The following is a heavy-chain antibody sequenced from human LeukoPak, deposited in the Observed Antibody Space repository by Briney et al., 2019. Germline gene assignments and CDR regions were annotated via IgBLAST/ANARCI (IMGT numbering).Heavy chain of an antibody. D-gene: IGHD6-6*01. CDR3: TRLTSRQLDHLDY. V-gene: IGHV3-49*04. Sequence: PGGSLRLSCAASGFTFSSYGMHWVRQAPGKGLEWVGFIRSKAYGGTTEYAASVKGRFTISRDDSKSIAYLQMNSLKTEDTAVYYCTRLTSRQLDHLDYWGQGTLVTVSS. CDR1: GFTFSSYG. J-gene: IGHJ4*02. CDR2: IRSKAYGGTT.